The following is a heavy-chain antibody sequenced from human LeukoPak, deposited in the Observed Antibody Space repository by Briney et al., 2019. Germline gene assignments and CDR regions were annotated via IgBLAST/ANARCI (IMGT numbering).Heavy chain of an antibody. CDR2: IYYSGST. Sequence: PSETLSLTCTVSGGSISSYYWSWIRQPPGKGLEWIGYIYYSGSTNYNPSLKSRVTISVDTSKNQFSLKLSSVTAADTAVYYCASAFDYYYGMDVWGQGTTVTVSS. V-gene: IGHV4-59*01. D-gene: IGHD3-3*02. CDR1: GGSISSYY. CDR3: ASAFDYYYGMDV. J-gene: IGHJ6*02.